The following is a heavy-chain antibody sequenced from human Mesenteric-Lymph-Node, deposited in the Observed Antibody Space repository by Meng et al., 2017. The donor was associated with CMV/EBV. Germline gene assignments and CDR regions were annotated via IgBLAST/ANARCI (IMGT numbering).Heavy chain of an antibody. D-gene: IGHD2-2*01. Sequence: GGSLRLSCAASGFTFRSYAMAWVRQAPGKGLEWVSAISGSGDNTFYADSVRGRFIISRDNPKNTLYLQMNSLRAEDTAVYYCAKVEPAAPRGWFDPWGQGTLVTVSS. CDR1: GFTFRSYA. CDR2: ISGSGDNT. CDR3: AKVEPAAPRGWFDP. J-gene: IGHJ5*02. V-gene: IGHV3-23*01.